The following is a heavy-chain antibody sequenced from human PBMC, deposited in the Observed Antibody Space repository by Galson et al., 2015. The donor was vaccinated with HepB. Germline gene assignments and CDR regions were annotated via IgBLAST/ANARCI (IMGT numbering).Heavy chain of an antibody. CDR2: ISHDGSDK. Sequence: SLRLSCAASGFTFSSYGMHRVRQAPGKGLEWVAIISHDGSDKFYADSVRGRLSISRDNTANALFLVMNNLRGDDTGVYYCAKDRWTRRVALGGSDYWGQGTVVTVSS. D-gene: IGHD6-19*01. CDR1: GFTFSSYG. CDR3: AKDRWTRRVALGGSDY. J-gene: IGHJ4*02. V-gene: IGHV3-30*18.